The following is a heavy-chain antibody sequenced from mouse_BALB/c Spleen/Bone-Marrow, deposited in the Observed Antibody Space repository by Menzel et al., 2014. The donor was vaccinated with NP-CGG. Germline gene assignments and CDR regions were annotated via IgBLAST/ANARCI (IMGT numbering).Heavy chain of an antibody. D-gene: IGHD2-3*01. CDR2: ILPGSGSN. J-gene: IGHJ2*01. V-gene: IGHV1-9*01. Sequence: VQLQQSGAELMKPGASVKIFCKATGYTFSSYWIEWVKPRPGHGLEWIGEILPGSGSNNYNEKFKGKATFTADTSSNTAYMQLSSLTSEDSAVYYCARLDGYFDYWGQGTTLTVSS. CDR3: ARLDGYFDY. CDR1: GYTFSSYW.